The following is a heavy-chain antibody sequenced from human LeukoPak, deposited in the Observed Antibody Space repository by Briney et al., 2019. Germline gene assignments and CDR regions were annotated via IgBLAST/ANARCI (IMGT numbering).Heavy chain of an antibody. D-gene: IGHD2-2*01. CDR2: IRGKAYGATT. J-gene: IGHJ4*02. Sequence: PGGSLRLSCTSSGFTLTEYAMSWFRQAPGKGLEWIGFIRGKAYGATTQYAASVEGRFSISRDDSTSIGYLQMNSLKTEDTAVYYCTRDTRGGGSPAGPLWGQGTLVTVSS. CDR1: GFTLTEYA. V-gene: IGHV3-49*03. CDR3: TRDTRGGGSPAGPL.